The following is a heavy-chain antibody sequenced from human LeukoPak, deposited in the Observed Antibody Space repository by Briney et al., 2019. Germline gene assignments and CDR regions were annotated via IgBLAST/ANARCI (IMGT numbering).Heavy chain of an antibody. V-gene: IGHV1-2*02. J-gene: IGHJ4*02. CDR2: INPNSGGT. Sequence: ASLKVSCKASGYTFTGYYMHCVRQAPRQGLEWMGWINPNSGGTNYAQEFQGRVTMSRDTSISTAYMELSRLRSDDTAVYYCARGPSGSYAYFDYWGQGTLVTVSS. D-gene: IGHD1-26*01. CDR1: GYTFTGYY. CDR3: ARGPSGSYAYFDY.